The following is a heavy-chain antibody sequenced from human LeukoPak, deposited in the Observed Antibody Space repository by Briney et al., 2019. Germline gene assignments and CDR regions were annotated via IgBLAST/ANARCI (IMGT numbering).Heavy chain of an antibody. CDR1: AATFTSYA. D-gene: IGHD3-22*01. V-gene: IGHV1-69*13. CDR2: IIPIFGTA. CDR3: ARTTTYYYDSSCYYPDY. J-gene: IGHJ4*02. Sequence: SVKLSCKSSAATFTSYAISWVRQAPGQGLEWMGGIIPIFGTANHAQKLQGRVTITADESTSTAYMELSSLRSEDTAVYYCARTTTYYYDSSCYYPDYWGEGTLVSVSS.